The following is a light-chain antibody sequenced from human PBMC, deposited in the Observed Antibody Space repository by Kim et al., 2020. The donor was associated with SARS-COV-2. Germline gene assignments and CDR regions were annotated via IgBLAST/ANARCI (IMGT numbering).Light chain of an antibody. J-gene: IGKJ3*01. CDR1: QSVLYSSNNKSY. Sequence: DIVMTQSPDSLAVSLGERATINCKSSQSVLYSSNNKSYLAWYQQKPGQPPKLLIYWASTRESGVPDRFSGSGSGTDFTLTISSLQAEDVAVYYCKQYYSTPFTFGPGTKVDSK. CDR3: KQYYSTPFT. CDR2: WAS. V-gene: IGKV4-1*01.